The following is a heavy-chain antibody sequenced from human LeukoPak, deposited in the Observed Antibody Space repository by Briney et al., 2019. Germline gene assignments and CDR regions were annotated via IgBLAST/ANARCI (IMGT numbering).Heavy chain of an antibody. V-gene: IGHV3-74*01. Sequence: PGGSLRLSCAASGFTFSSYWMYWVRQTPGEGLAWVSRISPDGSKTANADSVKGRFTIYRDNAKNSLYLQMNSLRAEDTAVYYCAELGITMIGGVWGKGTTVTISS. J-gene: IGHJ6*04. CDR1: GFTFSSYW. D-gene: IGHD3-10*02. CDR3: AELGITMIGGV. CDR2: ISPDGSKT.